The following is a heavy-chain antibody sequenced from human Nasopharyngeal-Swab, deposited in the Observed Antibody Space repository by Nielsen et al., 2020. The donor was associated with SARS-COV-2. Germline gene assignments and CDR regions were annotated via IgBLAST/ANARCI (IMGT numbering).Heavy chain of an antibody. CDR2: LYYDGSKK. J-gene: IGHJ4*02. D-gene: IGHD3-10*01. CDR1: GFTFSSYG. Sequence: GESLKISCAASGFTFSSYGMHWVRQAPGKGLEWVAILYYDGSKKYYADSVNGRFTISRDNSKNTLYLQMNSLRGEDTAVYYCARESGVGELLGVSFDYWGQGTLVTVSS. V-gene: IGHV3-33*01. CDR3: ARESGVGELLGVSFDY.